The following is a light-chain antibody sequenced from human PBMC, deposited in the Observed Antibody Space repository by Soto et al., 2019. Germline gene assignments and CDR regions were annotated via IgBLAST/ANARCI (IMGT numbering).Light chain of an antibody. CDR3: QQYGSSPRT. CDR2: GAS. J-gene: IGKJ1*01. Sequence: DIVLTQSPGTLSLSPGERATLSCRSSQSVSSSYLAWYQQKPGQAPRLLIYGASSRATGIPDRFSGSGSGTDVTLTISRLEPEDFAVYYCQQYGSSPRTFGQGTKVDI. CDR1: QSVSSSY. V-gene: IGKV3-20*01.